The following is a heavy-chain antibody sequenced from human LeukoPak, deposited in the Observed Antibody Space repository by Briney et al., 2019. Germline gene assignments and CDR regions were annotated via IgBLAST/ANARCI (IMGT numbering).Heavy chain of an antibody. CDR3: ATGPRVVAGPVDY. CDR1: GYTLTELS. V-gene: IGHV1-24*01. Sequence: ASVKVSCKVSGYTLTELSMHWVRQAPGKGLEWMGGSDPEDGETIYAQKFQGRVTMTEDTSTHTAYMELSSLRSEDTAVYYCATGPRVVAGPVDYWGQGTLVTVSS. D-gene: IGHD2-15*01. J-gene: IGHJ4*02. CDR2: SDPEDGET.